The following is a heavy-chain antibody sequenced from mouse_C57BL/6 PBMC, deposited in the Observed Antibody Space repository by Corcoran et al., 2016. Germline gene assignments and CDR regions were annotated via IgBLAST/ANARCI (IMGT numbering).Heavy chain of an antibody. CDR1: GYTFTDYN. D-gene: IGHD1-1*01. V-gene: IGHV1-18*01. J-gene: IGHJ4*01. Sequence: EVQLQQSGPELVKPGASVKIPCKASGYTFTDYNMDWVKQSHGNSLEWIGDINPNNGGTIYNQKFKGKATLTVDKSSSTAYMELRSLTSEYTAVYYCARRSFTTVVDYSPTDYWGQGLSVPLS. CDR2: INPNNGGT. CDR3: ARRSFTTVVDYSPTDY.